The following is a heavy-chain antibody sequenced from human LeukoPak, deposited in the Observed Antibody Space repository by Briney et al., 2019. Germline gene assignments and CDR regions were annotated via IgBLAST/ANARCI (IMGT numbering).Heavy chain of an antibody. CDR3: ARTGGANPTWFTYYFDY. J-gene: IGHJ4*02. V-gene: IGHV4-39*01. CDR2: IYYSGST. D-gene: IGHD3-10*01. CDR1: GGSISSSSYY. Sequence: SETLSLTCTVSGGSISSSSYYWGWIRQPPGKGLECIGSIYYSGSTYYNPSLKSRVTISADTSKNQFSLKLSSVTAADTAVYYCARTGGANPTWFTYYFDYWGQGTLVAVSS.